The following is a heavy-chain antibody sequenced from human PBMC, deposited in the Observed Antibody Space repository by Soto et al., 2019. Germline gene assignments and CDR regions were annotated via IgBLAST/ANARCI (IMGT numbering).Heavy chain of an antibody. CDR1: GGSISSGGYY. V-gene: IGHV4-31*03. CDR3: ARVGYSYGLPFDY. Sequence: SETLSLTCTVSGGSISSGGYYWSWIRQHPGKGLEWIGYIYYSGSTYYNPSLKSRVTISVATSKNQFSLKLSSVTAADTAVYYCARVGYSYGLPFDYWGQGTLVTVSS. CDR2: IYYSGST. J-gene: IGHJ4*02. D-gene: IGHD5-18*01.